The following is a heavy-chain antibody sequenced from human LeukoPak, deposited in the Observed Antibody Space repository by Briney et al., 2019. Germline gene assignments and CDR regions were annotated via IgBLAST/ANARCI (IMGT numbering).Heavy chain of an antibody. D-gene: IGHD3-3*01. CDR3: ARDGDFWSGYPYYFDY. CDR2: IWYDGSNK. CDR1: GFTFSSYG. J-gene: IGHJ4*02. Sequence: PGGSLRLSCAASGFTFSSYGMHWVRQAPGKGLEWVAVIWYDGSNKYYADSVKGRFTISRDNSKNTLYLQMNSPRAEDTAVYYCARDGDFWSGYPYYFDYWGQGTLVTVSS. V-gene: IGHV3-33*01.